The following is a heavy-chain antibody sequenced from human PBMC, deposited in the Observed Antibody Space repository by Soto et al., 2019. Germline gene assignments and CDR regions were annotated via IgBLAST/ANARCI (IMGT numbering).Heavy chain of an antibody. Sequence: PGGSLRLSCAASGFTFSSYAMSWVRQAPGKGLEWVSAISGSGGSTYYADSVKGRFTISRDNSKNTLYLQMNSLRAEDTAVYYCAKGTGSSGWFSSFDYWGQGTLVTVSS. V-gene: IGHV3-23*01. J-gene: IGHJ4*02. CDR3: AKGTGSSGWFSSFDY. CDR2: ISGSGGST. D-gene: IGHD6-19*01. CDR1: GFTFSSYA.